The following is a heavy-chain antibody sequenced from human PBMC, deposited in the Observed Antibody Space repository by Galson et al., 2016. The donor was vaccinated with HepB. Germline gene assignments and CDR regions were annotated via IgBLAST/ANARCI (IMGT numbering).Heavy chain of an antibody. V-gene: IGHV3-30*18. CDR1: GFTFSSYG. CDR2: ISYDGSNK. J-gene: IGHJ6*02. CDR3: AKGKKAFGYCSGGSCYSEGMDV. D-gene: IGHD2-15*01. Sequence: SLRLSCAASGFTFSSYGMHWVRQAPGRGLEWVTVISYDGSNKYYGETVKGRFTVSRDNSKNTLFLQMNILRAEDTAVYYCAKGKKAFGYCSGGSCYSEGMDVWGQGTTVTVSS.